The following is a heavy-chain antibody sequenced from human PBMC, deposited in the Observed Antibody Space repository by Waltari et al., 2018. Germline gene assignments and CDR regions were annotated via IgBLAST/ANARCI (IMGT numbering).Heavy chain of an antibody. Sequence: QVQLQESGPGLVKPLETLSLTCSGSGGSLRSYYWSWIRQPAGKGLEWIGHIFTSGITKYNPSLKSRVTMSVDTSKNQFSLKLTSVTAADTAVYYCARESGDYSPFDNWGQGTLVTVSS. V-gene: IGHV4-4*07. D-gene: IGHD4-17*01. J-gene: IGHJ4*02. CDR1: GGSLRSYY. CDR3: ARESGDYSPFDN. CDR2: IFTSGIT.